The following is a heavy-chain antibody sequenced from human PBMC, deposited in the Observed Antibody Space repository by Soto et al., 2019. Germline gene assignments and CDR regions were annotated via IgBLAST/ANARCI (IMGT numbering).Heavy chain of an antibody. J-gene: IGHJ3*01. D-gene: IGHD2-2*02. Sequence: GGSLRLSCVASGYPFGDYAMRWVRQAPGKGLEWVSAIGPTEAHAPAYAASVKGRFTISRDNSRNILYLQMTNLRAEDTGVYYCSKDAIPYNGRDDAFDLWGQGTMVTVSS. V-gene: IGHV3-23*01. CDR2: IGPTEAHAP. CDR1: GYPFGDYA. CDR3: SKDAIPYNGRDDAFDL.